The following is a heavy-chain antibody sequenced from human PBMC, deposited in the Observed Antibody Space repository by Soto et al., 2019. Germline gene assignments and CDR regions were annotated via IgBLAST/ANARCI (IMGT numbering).Heavy chain of an antibody. V-gene: IGHV4-30-4*01. Sequence: SETLSLTCTVSGGSINSDAYYWSWIRQPPGKGLEWIGHIYYSGRTYYNPSLESRLTISLDTSKNQFSLRLRSVNASDTSVYYCARDRSNSPDYFDYWGQGTLVTVSS. CDR2: IYYSGRT. D-gene: IGHD6-6*01. CDR1: GGSINSDAYY. J-gene: IGHJ4*02. CDR3: ARDRSNSPDYFDY.